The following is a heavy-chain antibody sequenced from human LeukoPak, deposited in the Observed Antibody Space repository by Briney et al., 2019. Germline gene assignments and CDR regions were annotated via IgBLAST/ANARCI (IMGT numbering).Heavy chain of an antibody. CDR1: GGSINSSSYY. J-gene: IGHJ4*02. CDR3: ARDQGGSGYYDY. Sequence: PSETLSLTCAVSGGSINSSSYYWGWIRQPPGKGLEWIGSIYYGGSTYYNPSLKSRVTISVDTSKNQFSLKLSSVTAADTAVYYCARDQGGSGYYDYWGQGALVTVSS. V-gene: IGHV4-39*07. CDR2: IYYGGST. D-gene: IGHD2-15*01.